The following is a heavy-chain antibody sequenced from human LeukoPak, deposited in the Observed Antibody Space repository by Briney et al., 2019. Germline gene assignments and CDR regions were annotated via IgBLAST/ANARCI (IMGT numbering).Heavy chain of an antibody. CDR3: ARAGYSSSWFPYFDY. Sequence: ASVKVSCKASGYTFTSYGISWVRQAPGRGLEWMGWISAYNGNTNYAQKLQGRVTTTTDTSTSTAYMELRSLRSDDTAVYYCARAGYSSSWFPYFDYWGQGTLVTVSS. CDR2: ISAYNGNT. CDR1: GYTFTSYG. D-gene: IGHD6-13*01. V-gene: IGHV1-18*01. J-gene: IGHJ4*02.